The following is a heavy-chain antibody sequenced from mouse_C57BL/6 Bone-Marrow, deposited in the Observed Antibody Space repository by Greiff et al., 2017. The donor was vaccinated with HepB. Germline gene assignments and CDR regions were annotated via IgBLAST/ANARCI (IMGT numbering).Heavy chain of an antibody. J-gene: IGHJ1*03. Sequence: VQLQQSGPELVKPGASVKISCKASGYTFTDYYMNWVKQSHGKSLEWIGDINPNNGGTSYNQKFKGKATLTVDKSSSTAYMELRSLTSEDSAVYYCANYGSSHDWYFDVWGTGTTVTVSS. CDR3: ANYGSSHDWYFDV. CDR2: INPNNGGT. V-gene: IGHV1-26*01. D-gene: IGHD1-1*01. CDR1: GYTFTDYY.